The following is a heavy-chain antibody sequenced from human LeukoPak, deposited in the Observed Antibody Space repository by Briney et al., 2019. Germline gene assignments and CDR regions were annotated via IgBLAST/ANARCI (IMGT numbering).Heavy chain of an antibody. J-gene: IGHJ3*01. CDR2: ISPTGATT. Sequence: GGSLRLSCATSGFMFSSFAMSWVRQAPGKGLEWVSGISPTGATTYDAKSVRGRFTISRDNSNNKLYLEMNSLRVDDTAIYYCAKGLGRARSGAPSGFDVWGQGTMVTVSS. D-gene: IGHD1-26*01. CDR1: GFMFSSFA. CDR3: AKGLGRARSGAPSGFDV. V-gene: IGHV3-23*01.